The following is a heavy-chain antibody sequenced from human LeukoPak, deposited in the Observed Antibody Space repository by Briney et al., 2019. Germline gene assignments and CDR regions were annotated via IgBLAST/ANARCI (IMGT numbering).Heavy chain of an antibody. J-gene: IGHJ4*02. CDR2: IKSKTDGGTT. D-gene: IGHD3-10*01. CDR3: ARGGRFGELLDY. V-gene: IGHV3-15*05. Sequence: PGGSLRLSCAASGFIFNKAWMIWVRQAPGKGLEWVGRIKSKTDGGTTDYAAPVKGRFTISRDDSKNTLYLQMNSLRAEDTAVYYCARGGRFGELLDYWGQGTLVTVSS. CDR1: GFIFNKAW.